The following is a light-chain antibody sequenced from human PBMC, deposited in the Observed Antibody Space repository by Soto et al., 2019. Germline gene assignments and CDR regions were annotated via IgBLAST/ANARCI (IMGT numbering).Light chain of an antibody. V-gene: IGKV1-5*01. CDR2: HAS. J-gene: IGKJ1*01. Sequence: DIQMTQSPSSLPASVGDRVTITCRASQSISNWLAWYQQKPGTAPKVLIYHASKLQSGVPSMFSGSAAETEFTLTISSLHPDDFATYYCQQYNSYSFGQGTNAEIK. CDR1: QSISNW. CDR3: QQYNSYS.